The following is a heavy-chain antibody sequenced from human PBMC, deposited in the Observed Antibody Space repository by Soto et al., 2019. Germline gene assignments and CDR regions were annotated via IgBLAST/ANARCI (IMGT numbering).Heavy chain of an antibody. D-gene: IGHD5-12*01. J-gene: IGHJ4*02. CDR2: ISAYNGNT. Sequence: GASVKVSCKASGYTFTSYGISWVRQAPGQGLEWMGWISAYNGNTNYAQKLQGRVTMTTDTSTSTAYMELRSLRSDDTAVYYCARYSGYDPLSYYFDYWGQGTPVTVSS. CDR1: GYTFTSYG. V-gene: IGHV1-18*04. CDR3: ARYSGYDPLSYYFDY.